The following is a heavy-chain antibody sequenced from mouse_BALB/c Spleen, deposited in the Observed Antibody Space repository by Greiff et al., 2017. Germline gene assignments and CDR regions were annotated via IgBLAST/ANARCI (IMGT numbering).Heavy chain of an antibody. Sequence: VMLVESGPGLVAPSQSLSITCTVSGFSLTSYGVHWVRQPPGKGLEWLGVIWAGGSTNYNSALMSRLSISKDNSKSQVFLKMNSLQTDDTAMYYCARGGYDYDEGGFAYWGQGTLVTVSA. CDR1: GFSLTSYG. J-gene: IGHJ3*01. V-gene: IGHV2-9*02. D-gene: IGHD2-4*01. CDR2: IWAGGST. CDR3: ARGGYDYDEGGFAY.